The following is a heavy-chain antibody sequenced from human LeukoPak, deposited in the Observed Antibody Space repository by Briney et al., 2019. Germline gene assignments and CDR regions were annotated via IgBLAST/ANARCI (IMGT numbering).Heavy chain of an antibody. J-gene: IGHJ6*02. CDR3: ARAPPYVAAAGTSGMDV. Sequence: PGGSLRLSCAASGFTFSSYAMHWVRQAPGKGLEWVAVISYDGSNKYYADSVKGRFTISRDNSKNTLYLQMNSLRAEDTAVYYCARAPPYVAAAGTSGMDVWGQGTTVTVSS. V-gene: IGHV3-30-3*01. D-gene: IGHD6-13*01. CDR2: ISYDGSNK. CDR1: GFTFSSYA.